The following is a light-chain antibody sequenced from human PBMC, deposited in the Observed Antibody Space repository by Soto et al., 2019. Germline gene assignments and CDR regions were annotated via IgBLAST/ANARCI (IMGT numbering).Light chain of an antibody. V-gene: IGKV3D-15*01. J-gene: IGKJ5*01. CDR2: YIS. CDR1: QSAGTN. Sequence: EVVLTQSPATLSVSAGGTVTLSCRASQSAGTNLAWYQQKPGQAPRLLIYYISTRATGIPARFSGSGSGTEFTLTINSLQSEDSAVYYCQQHNQWPITFGQGTRLEIK. CDR3: QQHNQWPIT.